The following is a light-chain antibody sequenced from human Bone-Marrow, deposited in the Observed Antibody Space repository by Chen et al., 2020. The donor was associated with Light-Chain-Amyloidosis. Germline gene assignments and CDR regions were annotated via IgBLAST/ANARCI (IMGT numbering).Light chain of an antibody. CDR3: SSYTITNTLV. V-gene: IGLV2-14*01. J-gene: IGLJ1*01. CDR1: SSDVGGDNH. CDR2: EVT. Sequence: QSALTQPASVSGSPGQSITISCTGTSSDVGGDNHVSWYQQHPDKAPKLMIYEVTNRSSWVPDRFSGSKSDNTASLTISGLQTEVEADYFCSSYTITNTLVFGSGTRVTVL.